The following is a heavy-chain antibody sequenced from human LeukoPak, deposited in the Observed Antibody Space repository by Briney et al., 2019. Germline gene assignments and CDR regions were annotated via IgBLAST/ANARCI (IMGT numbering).Heavy chain of an antibody. CDR2: INHSGST. CDR3: AIHRGLLLNY. V-gene: IGHV4-34*01. D-gene: IGHD1-26*01. CDR1: GGSFSGYY. J-gene: IGHJ4*02. Sequence: SETLSLTCAVYGGSFSGYYWSWIRQPPGKGLEWIGEINHSGSTNYNPSLKSRVTISVDTSKNQFSLKQSSVTAADTAVYYCAIHRGLLLNYWGQGTLVTVSS.